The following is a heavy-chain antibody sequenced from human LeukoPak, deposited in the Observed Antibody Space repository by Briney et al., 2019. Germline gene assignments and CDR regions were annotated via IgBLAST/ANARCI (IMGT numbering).Heavy chain of an antibody. CDR1: GFTFGDYA. D-gene: IGHD3-3*01. Sequence: GGSLRLSCTASGFTFGDYAMSWVRQAPGKGLERVGFIRSKAYGGTTEYAASVKGRFTISRDDSKSIAYLQMNSLKTEDTAVYYCTRGDTYYDFWSGYYSLYWGQGTLVTVSS. CDR3: TRGDTYYDFWSGYYSLY. J-gene: IGHJ4*02. V-gene: IGHV3-49*04. CDR2: IRSKAYGGTT.